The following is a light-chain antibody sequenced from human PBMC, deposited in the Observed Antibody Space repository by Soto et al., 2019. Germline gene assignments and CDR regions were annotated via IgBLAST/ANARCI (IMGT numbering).Light chain of an antibody. CDR3: SSYTSSSTLEV. Sequence: QSVLTQPASVSGSLGQSITISCTGTSSDVGGYNYVSWYQQHPGKVPKLIIYEVSNRPSGVSNRFSGSKSGNTASLTISGLQAEDEADYYCSSYTSSSTLEVFGGGTKLTVL. J-gene: IGLJ3*02. CDR2: EVS. V-gene: IGLV2-14*01. CDR1: SSDVGGYNY.